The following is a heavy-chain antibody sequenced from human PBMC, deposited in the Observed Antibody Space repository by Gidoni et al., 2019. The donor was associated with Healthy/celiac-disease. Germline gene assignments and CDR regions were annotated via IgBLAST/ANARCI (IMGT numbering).Heavy chain of an antibody. Sequence: QVQLVESGGGVVQPGRSLRLSCAASGFTFSRYALHWVRQAPGKGLEWVAVISYDGSNKYYADSVKGRFTISRDNSKNTLYLQMNSLRAEDTAVYYCARGTHYSSSPYYYYYYMDVWGKGTTVTVSS. D-gene: IGHD6-6*01. CDR2: ISYDGSNK. CDR3: ARGTHYSSSPYYYYYYMDV. CDR1: GFTFSRYA. J-gene: IGHJ6*03. V-gene: IGHV3-30*01.